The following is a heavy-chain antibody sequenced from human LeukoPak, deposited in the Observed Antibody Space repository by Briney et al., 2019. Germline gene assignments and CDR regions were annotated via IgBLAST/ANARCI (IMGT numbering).Heavy chain of an antibody. V-gene: IGHV4-38-2*02. CDR2: IYHSGST. CDR3: ARDDIHHPFDP. D-gene: IGHD1-14*01. Sequence: PSETLSLTCTVSGYSISSGYYWGWIRQPPGKGLEWIGSIYHSGSTYYNPSLKSRVTISVDTSKNQFSLKLSSVTAADTAVYYCARDDIHHPFDPWGQGTLVTVSS. J-gene: IGHJ5*02. CDR1: GYSISSGYY.